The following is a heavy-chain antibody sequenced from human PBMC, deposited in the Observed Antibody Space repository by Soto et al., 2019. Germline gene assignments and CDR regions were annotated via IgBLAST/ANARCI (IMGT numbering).Heavy chain of an antibody. Sequence: SYSGSWVRQAPGKGLEWVSYISTSSHNIYYADSVKGRFTISRDNAKKSLYLHMNSLRAEDTAIYYCARGSAFIGLDYWGQGTPVTVSS. D-gene: IGHD1-26*01. J-gene: IGHJ4*02. CDR1: SYS. CDR2: ISTSSHNI. V-gene: IGHV3-48*01. CDR3: ARGSAFIGLDY.